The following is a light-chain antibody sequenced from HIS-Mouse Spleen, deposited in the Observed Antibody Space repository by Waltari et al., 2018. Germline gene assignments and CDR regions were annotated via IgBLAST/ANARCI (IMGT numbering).Light chain of an antibody. V-gene: IGLV3-21*03. CDR2: DDS. CDR1: NFGSKS. J-gene: IGLJ2*01. Sequence: SYVLTQPPSVSVAPGKTARITCGGNNFGSKSLPWYQRKPGQAPVLAVYDDSDRPSGIPERFSGSNSGNTATLTISRVEAGDEADYYCQVWDSSSDHVVFGGGTKLTVL. CDR3: QVWDSSSDHVV.